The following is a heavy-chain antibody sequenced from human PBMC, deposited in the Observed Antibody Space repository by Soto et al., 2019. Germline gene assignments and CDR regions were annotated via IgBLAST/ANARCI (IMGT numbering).Heavy chain of an antibody. CDR1: GFTFSNYG. V-gene: IGHV3-30*18. D-gene: IGHD2-15*01. J-gene: IGHJ3*02. Sequence: QVHLVESGGGVVQPGRSLRLSCAASGFTFSNYGMHWVRQAPGKGLEWLAVMSFDGSNEYYADSVQGRLTISRDNSKNTLCLQMNSLRTEDTAVYHCAKDAAVAFDIWGQGTMVTVSS. CDR2: MSFDGSNE. CDR3: AKDAAVAFDI.